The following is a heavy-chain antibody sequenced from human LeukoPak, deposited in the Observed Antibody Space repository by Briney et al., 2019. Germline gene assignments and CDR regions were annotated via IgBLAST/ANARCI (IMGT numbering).Heavy chain of an antibody. CDR3: ANPRDSSSTDRPDY. CDR2: ISGSGGST. V-gene: IGHV3-23*01. Sequence: GGSLRLSCAASGVTFSSYAMSWVRQSPGKGLEWVSAISGSGGSTYYADSVKGRFTISRDNSKNTLYLQMDVLTAEAPVDYYVANPRDSSSTDRPDYWGQGTMVTVSS. CDR1: GVTFSSYA. D-gene: IGHD6-6*01. J-gene: IGHJ4*01.